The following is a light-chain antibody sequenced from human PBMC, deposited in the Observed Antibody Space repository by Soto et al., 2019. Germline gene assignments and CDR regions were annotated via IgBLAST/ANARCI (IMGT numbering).Light chain of an antibody. Sequence: EIVLTQSPGTLSLSPGERAALSCRSSQSISDKYLAWYQQKPGQAPRLLIYGTSNRATGIADRFSGSGSGTDFTLTISRLEPEDFAVYYCQQYSPPITFGQGTRLEIK. V-gene: IGKV3-20*01. J-gene: IGKJ5*01. CDR2: GTS. CDR1: QSISDKY. CDR3: QQYSPPIT.